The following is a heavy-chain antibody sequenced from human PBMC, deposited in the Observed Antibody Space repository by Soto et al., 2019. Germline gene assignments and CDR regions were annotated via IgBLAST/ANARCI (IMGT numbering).Heavy chain of an antibody. J-gene: IGHJ6*02. Sequence: VAEGTSVDFGGRWIMQPQGKGLEWIGYNYSRGSTSYNPSLKSRATILVDTPKNQFSLRLTSVTATHTAVYYCATGRISRGLDVWGQGTTVTVYS. CDR1: EGTSVDFG. CDR3: ATGRISRGLDV. V-gene: IGHV4-59*12. CDR2: NYSRGST.